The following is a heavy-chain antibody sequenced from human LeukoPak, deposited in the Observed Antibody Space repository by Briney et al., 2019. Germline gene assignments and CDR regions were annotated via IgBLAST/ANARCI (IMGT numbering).Heavy chain of an antibody. CDR3: ARDQTRVSYCGGDCYSGNWFDP. V-gene: IGHV3-7*01. J-gene: IGHJ5*02. D-gene: IGHD2-21*02. CDR2: IKQDGSQR. CDR1: GFTFSNYW. Sequence: GGSLRLSCAASGFTFSNYWMSWVRQAPGKGLEWVANIKQDGSQRYYLDSVKGRFTISRDNSKNTLYLQMNSLRAEDTAVYYCARDQTRVSYCGGDCYSGNWFDPWGQGTLVTVSS.